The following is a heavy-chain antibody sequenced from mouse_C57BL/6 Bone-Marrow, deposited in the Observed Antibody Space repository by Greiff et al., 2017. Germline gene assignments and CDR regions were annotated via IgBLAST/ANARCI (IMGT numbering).Heavy chain of an antibody. D-gene: IGHD2-10*02. CDR1: GFTFTDYY. Sequence: EVKLVESGGGLVQPGGSLSLSCAASGFTFTDYYMSWVRQPPGKALEWLGFIRNKANGYTTEYSASVKVRFTISRDNSQSILYLQMNALRAEDSATYYCARSPSYWYFDVWGTGTTVTVSS. V-gene: IGHV7-3*01. CDR3: ARSPSYWYFDV. J-gene: IGHJ1*03. CDR2: IRNKANGYTT.